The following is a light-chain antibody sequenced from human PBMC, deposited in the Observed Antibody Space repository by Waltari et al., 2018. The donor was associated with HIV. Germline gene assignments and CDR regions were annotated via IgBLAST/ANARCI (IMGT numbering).Light chain of an antibody. V-gene: IGLV1-44*01. J-gene: IGLJ2*01. CDR2: YNN. Sequence: QSVLTQPPSASGTPGQRVTISCSGRRSNIGTNVVNWYQQLPGSAPKLLISYNNQRPSGVPDRFSGSKSGTSASLAISGLQSEDEADYYCAAWDDNLNGLFGGGTNLTVL. CDR1: RSNIGTNV. CDR3: AAWDDNLNGL.